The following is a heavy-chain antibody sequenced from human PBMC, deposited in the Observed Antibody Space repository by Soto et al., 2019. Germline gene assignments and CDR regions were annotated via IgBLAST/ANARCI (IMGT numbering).Heavy chain of an antibody. J-gene: IGHJ4*02. V-gene: IGHV4-59*01. CDR3: AGVPKTNIWAFF. CDR2: IYGIGST. CDR1: GGSISGYY. D-gene: IGHD2-21*01. Sequence: SETLSLTCTVSGGSISGYYWSWLRQPPGKGLEWIGYIYGIGSTNYNPSLRSRVTMSIDTSQEQFSLKLTSVTAADTAVYYCAGVPKTNIWAFFWCQGTLVTVST.